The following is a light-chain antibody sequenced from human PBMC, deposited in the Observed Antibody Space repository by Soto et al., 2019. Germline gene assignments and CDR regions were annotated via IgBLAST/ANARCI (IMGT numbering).Light chain of an antibody. CDR2: DVS. V-gene: IGLV2-14*01. CDR1: SSDVGGYNY. Sequence: QSVLTQPASVSGSPGQSITISCTGTSSDVGGYNYVSWYQQHPGKAPKLMIYDVSHRPSGVSNRFSGSKSGNTASLTISGLQAEHEADYYCSSYTSSSTLEGVVFGGGTKLTVL. CDR3: SSYTSSSTLEGVV. J-gene: IGLJ2*01.